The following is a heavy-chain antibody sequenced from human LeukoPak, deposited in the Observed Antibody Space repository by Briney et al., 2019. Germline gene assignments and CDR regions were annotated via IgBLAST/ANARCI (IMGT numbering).Heavy chain of an antibody. CDR3: ARGRPGGGY. V-gene: IGHV4-34*01. D-gene: IGHD4-23*01. J-gene: IGHJ4*02. CDR2: VNHSGST. Sequence: SETLSLTCAVYGGSFSGYYWSWIRQPPGKGLEWIGEVNHSGSTNYNPSLKSRVAISVDTSKNQFSLKLSSVTAADTAVYYCARGRPGGGYWGQGTLVTVSS. CDR1: GGSFSGYY.